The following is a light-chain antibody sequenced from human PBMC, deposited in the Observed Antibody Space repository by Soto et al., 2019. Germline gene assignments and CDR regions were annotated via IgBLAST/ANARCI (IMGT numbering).Light chain of an antibody. V-gene: IGKV3-20*01. J-gene: IGKJ4*02. CDR2: GAS. Sequence: EIVLTQSPGTLSLSPGERATLSCRASQSVSNSYLAWYHQKPGQAPRLLIYGASSRATGIQDRFSGSGSGKDFTLTISRLEPEDFAIYYCQQYGRSPLTFGGGTKVEIK. CDR1: QSVSNSY. CDR3: QQYGRSPLT.